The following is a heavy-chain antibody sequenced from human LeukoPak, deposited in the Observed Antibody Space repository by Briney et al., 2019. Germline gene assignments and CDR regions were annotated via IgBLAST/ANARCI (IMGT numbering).Heavy chain of an antibody. V-gene: IGHV3-53*01. CDR2: IYSGGPT. CDR3: ATVVGASPDYFDY. D-gene: IGHD3-10*01. Sequence: GGSLRLSCAASGFTFSDYWMSWVRQAPGKGLEWVSLIYSGGPTSYADSVKGRFTISRDNTKNTLYLQMNSLRAEDTAVYYCATVVGASPDYFDYWGQGTLVTVSP. J-gene: IGHJ4*02. CDR1: GFTFSDYW.